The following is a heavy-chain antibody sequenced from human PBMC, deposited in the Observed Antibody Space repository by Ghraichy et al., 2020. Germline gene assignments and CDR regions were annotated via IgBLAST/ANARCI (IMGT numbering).Heavy chain of an antibody. J-gene: IGHJ4*02. CDR1: GFSFANKG. CDR3: AKGGGVFYDPLTTYLIPDYFDD. CDR2: ITEDGVST. V-gene: IGHV3-23*01. Sequence: GASLNISCASSGFSFANKGMSWFRQAPGKGLEWVSTITEDGVSTYYADSVKGRFTISRDNSKNTVNLQMNSLRVEDTAVYSCAKGGGVFYDPLTTYLIPDYFDDWGQGTLVTVSS. D-gene: IGHD3-9*01.